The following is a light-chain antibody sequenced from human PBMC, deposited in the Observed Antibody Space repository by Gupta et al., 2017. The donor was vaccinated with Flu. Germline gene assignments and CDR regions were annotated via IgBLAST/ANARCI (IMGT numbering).Light chain of an antibody. CDR3: QQRSNWRLYS. CDR1: QSVSSY. V-gene: IGKV3-11*01. Sequence: EIVLTQSPATLSLSPGERATLSCSASQSVSSYLAWYQQKPCQAPRLLIYDASNRATGIPARFSGSGYGTDFTLTISSREQEDFAVYYCQQRSNWRLYSFGQGTKLEIK. CDR2: DAS. J-gene: IGKJ2*03.